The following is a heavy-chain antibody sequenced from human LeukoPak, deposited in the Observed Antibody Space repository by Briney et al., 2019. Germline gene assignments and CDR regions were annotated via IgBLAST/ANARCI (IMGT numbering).Heavy chain of an antibody. V-gene: IGHV3-23*01. D-gene: IGHD6-13*01. CDR2: FSATDGSA. CDR1: GFTVSSYG. Sequence: GGSLRLSCAASGFTVSSYGMTWVRQAPGKGLEWVSAFSATDGSAQYAESVKGRFTISRDNSENSLYLQMDSLRDEDTAVYYCAKARIAAAGTGAFDVWGQGTMVTVSS. J-gene: IGHJ3*01. CDR3: AKARIAAAGTGAFDV.